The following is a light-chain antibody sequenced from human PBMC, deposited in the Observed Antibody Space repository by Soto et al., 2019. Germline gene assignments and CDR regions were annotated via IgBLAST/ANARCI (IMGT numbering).Light chain of an antibody. V-gene: IGKV3-15*01. J-gene: IGKJ3*01. CDR3: QQYNNWPLRT. Sequence: EIVMTQSPATLSVSPGERATLSCRASQSVSSNLAWYQQKPSQAPRLLIYGASTRATGIPARFSGSGSGTEFTLTISSLQSEDFAVYYCQQYNNWPLRTFGPGTKVDIK. CDR2: GAS. CDR1: QSVSSN.